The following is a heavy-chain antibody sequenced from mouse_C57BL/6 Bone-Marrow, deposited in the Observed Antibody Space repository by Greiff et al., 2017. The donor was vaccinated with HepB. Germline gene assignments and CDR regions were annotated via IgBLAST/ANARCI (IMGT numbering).Heavy chain of an antibody. D-gene: IGHD2-4*01. J-gene: IGHJ1*03. V-gene: IGHV1-26*01. CDR2: INPNNGGT. Sequence: EVQLQQSGPELVKPGASVKISCKASGYTFTDYYMNWVKQSHGKSLEWIGDINPNNGGTSYNQKFKGKATLTVDKSSSTAYMELRSLTSEDSAVYYCARGSIYYDYSWYFDVWGTGTTVTVSS. CDR1: GYTFTDYY. CDR3: ARGSIYYDYSWYFDV.